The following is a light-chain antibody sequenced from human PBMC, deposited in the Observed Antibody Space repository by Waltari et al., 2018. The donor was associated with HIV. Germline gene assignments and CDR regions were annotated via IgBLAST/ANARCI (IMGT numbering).Light chain of an antibody. Sequence: QSVLTQPPSASGTPGQRVPISCSGGSSNLGRDTVNWYQHLPGTAPKLLIYNNNRRPSGVPDRFSGSKSGTSASLAISGLQSEDEADYYCASWDGSLNGWVFGGGTKLTVL. CDR3: ASWDGSLNGWV. CDR2: NNN. CDR1: SSNLGRDT. J-gene: IGLJ3*02. V-gene: IGLV1-44*01.